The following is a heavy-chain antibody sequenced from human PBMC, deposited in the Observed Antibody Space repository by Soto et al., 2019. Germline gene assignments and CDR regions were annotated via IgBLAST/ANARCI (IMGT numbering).Heavy chain of an antibody. Sequence: SETLSLTCTVSGGSISSYYWSWIRQPPGKGLEWIGYIYYSGSTNYNPSLKSRVTISVDTSKNQFSLKLSSVTAADTAVYYCARVRNGYYYYGMGVWGQGTTVTVSS. CDR2: IYYSGST. CDR3: ARVRNGYYYYGMGV. J-gene: IGHJ6*02. D-gene: IGHD2-8*01. CDR1: GGSISSYY. V-gene: IGHV4-59*01.